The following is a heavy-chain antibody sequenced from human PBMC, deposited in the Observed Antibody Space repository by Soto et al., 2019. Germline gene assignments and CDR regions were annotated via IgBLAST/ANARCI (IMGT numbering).Heavy chain of an antibody. D-gene: IGHD5-18*01. Sequence: ASVKVSCKASGYTFTNYGISWVRQAPGQGLEWMGWINAGNGNTKYSQKYQGRVTITRDTSASTAYMELSSLRSEDTAVYYCARDPGYSYGYNWGQGTLVTVSS. CDR2: INAGNGNT. V-gene: IGHV1-3*01. CDR1: GYTFTNYG. CDR3: ARDPGYSYGYN. J-gene: IGHJ4*02.